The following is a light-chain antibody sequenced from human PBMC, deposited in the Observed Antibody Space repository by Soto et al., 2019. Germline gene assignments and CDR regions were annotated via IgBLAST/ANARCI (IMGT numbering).Light chain of an antibody. Sequence: EIGLTQSPATLSLSLGERATLSCSATHFIVTSLAWYQHKPGQAPRLLIYDASDRATGIPGRFSGSGSGTDFTLTITSVEPEDVAVYYCQQRSTWPPITFGQGTRLEI. CDR3: QQRSTWPPIT. J-gene: IGKJ5*01. V-gene: IGKV3-11*01. CDR2: DAS. CDR1: HFIVTS.